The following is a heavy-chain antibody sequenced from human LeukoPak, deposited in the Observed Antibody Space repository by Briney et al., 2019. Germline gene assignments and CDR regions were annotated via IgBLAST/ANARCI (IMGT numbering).Heavy chain of an antibody. CDR2: ISFDGNTK. CDR3: AKEMSSSNIDH. V-gene: IGHV3-30*18. Sequence: GGSLRLSCAASGFTFSSYGMHWVRQAPGKGLEWVAVISFDGNTKYYADSVKGRFTISRDNSKNTLYSQMNSLRAEDTAVYYCAKEMSSSNIDHCGQGTLVTVSS. J-gene: IGHJ4*02. D-gene: IGHD2-2*01. CDR1: GFTFSSYG.